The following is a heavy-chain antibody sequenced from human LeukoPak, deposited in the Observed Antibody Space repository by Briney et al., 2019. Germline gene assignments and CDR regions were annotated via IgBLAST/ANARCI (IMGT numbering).Heavy chain of an antibody. CDR1: GFTFSSYD. V-gene: IGHV3-30*03. J-gene: IGHJ4*02. Sequence: PGGSLRLSCAASGFTFSSYDMHWVRQAPGKGLEWVAVISYDGTNKYYADDSVKGRFTISRDNSKNTLYLQMNSLRAEDTAVYYCRYFLPHFDYWGQGTLVTVSS. CDR2: ISYDGTNK. D-gene: IGHD2/OR15-2a*01. CDR3: RYFLPHFDY.